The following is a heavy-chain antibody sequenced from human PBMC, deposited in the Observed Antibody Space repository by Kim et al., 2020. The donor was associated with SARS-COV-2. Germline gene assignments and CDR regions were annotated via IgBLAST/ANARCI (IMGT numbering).Heavy chain of an antibody. V-gene: IGHV4-4*02. Sequence: YSPSLKSRVTISVDNSKNQFSLKLNSVTDADTAVYYCARDMNVAARGTLDIWGQGTLVTVSS. J-gene: IGHJ3*02. D-gene: IGHD1-7*01. CDR3: ARDMNVAARGTLDI.